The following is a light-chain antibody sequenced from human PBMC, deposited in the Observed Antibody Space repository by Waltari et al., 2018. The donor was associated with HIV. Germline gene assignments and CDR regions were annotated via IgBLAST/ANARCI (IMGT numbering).Light chain of an antibody. CDR2: KDS. V-gene: IGLV3-25*03. CDR1: VFPKQY. CDR3: QSADSSGTYAV. Sequence: SYELTPPPSVSVSPGQTARITCSGDVFPKQYASWYQQKPGQAPVVVISKDSERPSGIPERFSGSSSGTTVTLTISGVQAEDEADYYCQSADSSGTYAVFGGGTQLTVL. J-gene: IGLJ7*01.